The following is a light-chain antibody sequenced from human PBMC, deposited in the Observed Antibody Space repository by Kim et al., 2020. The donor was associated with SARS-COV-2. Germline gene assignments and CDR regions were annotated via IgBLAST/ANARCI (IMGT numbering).Light chain of an antibody. Sequence: SYELTQPLSVSAALGQTARVTCGGVDIGDKNVHWYQQKPGQAPVLVIYRHNHRPSGIPERFSGSNSGNTATLTISGAQPADEADYYCQLWENYSWVFGGGTQLTVL. J-gene: IGLJ3*02. CDR1: DIGDKN. CDR2: RHN. CDR3: QLWENYSWV. V-gene: IGLV3-9*01.